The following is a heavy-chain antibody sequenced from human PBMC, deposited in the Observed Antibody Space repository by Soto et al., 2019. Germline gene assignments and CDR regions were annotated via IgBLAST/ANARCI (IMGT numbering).Heavy chain of an antibody. CDR1: GGTFSSYA. J-gene: IGHJ6*02. CDR2: IIPNFGTA. Sequence: GASVKVSCNASGGTFSSYAISWVRQAPGQGLEWMGGIIPNFGTANYAKKFQSSITTTADESTSTAYMEMSSMRSEDTAVYYYAKRIGYCTSTKCSHYYCDMDVWGQGTTVTVSS. D-gene: IGHD2-2*01. CDR3: AKRIGYCTSTKCSHYYCDMDV. V-gene: IGHV1-69*13.